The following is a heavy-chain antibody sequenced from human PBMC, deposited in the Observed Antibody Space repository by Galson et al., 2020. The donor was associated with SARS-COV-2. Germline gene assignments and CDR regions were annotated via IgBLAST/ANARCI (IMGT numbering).Heavy chain of an antibody. Sequence: TGGSLRLSCAASGFTFSSYAMSWVRQAPGKGLEWVSAISGSGGSTYYADSVKGRFTISRDNSKNTLYNLQINSLRLEDTAVYYCAKSSERVSITVYVVSFPEHFDYWGPGTLVTVSS. V-gene: IGHV3-23*01. CDR2: ISGSGGST. D-gene: IGHD3-22*01. J-gene: IGHJ4*02. CDR1: GFTFSSYA. CDR3: AKSSERVSITVYVVSFPEHFDY.